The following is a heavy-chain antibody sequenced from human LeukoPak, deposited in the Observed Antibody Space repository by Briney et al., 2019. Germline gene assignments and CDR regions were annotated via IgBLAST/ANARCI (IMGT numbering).Heavy chain of an antibody. CDR3: ARTYGSGGSYGMDV. Sequence: GGSLRLSSAASGFTFSSYWMNWVRQAPGKGLEWVSSISGSSNYIYYADSLKGRFTISRDNAKNSLYLQMNSLRAEDTAVYYCARTYGSGGSYGMDVWGQGTTVTVSS. CDR1: GFTFSSYW. V-gene: IGHV3-21*01. J-gene: IGHJ6*02. CDR2: ISGSSNYI. D-gene: IGHD3-10*01.